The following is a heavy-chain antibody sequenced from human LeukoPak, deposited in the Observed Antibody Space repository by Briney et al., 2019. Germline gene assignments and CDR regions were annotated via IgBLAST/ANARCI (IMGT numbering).Heavy chain of an antibody. D-gene: IGHD6-19*01. CDR2: INHSGST. J-gene: IGHJ5*02. CDR3: ATRLRPYSSGWYVGWFDP. Sequence: SETLSLTCAVYGGSFSGYYWSWIRQPPGKGLEWIGEINHSGSTNYNPSLESRVTISVDTSKNQFSLKLSSVTAADTAVYYCATRLRPYSSGWYVGWFDPWGQGTLVTVSS. V-gene: IGHV4-34*01. CDR1: GGSFSGYY.